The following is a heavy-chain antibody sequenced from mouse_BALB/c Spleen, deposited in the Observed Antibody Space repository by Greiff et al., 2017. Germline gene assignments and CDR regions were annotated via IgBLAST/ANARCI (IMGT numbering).Heavy chain of an antibody. D-gene: IGHD1-1*01. J-gene: IGHJ3*01. V-gene: IGHV5-12-1*01. CDR2: ISSGGGST. CDR3: ARWGTTVVERAWFAY. CDR1: GFAFSSYD. Sequence: EVKVVESGGGLVKPGGSLKLSCAASGFAFSSYDMSWVRQTPEKRLEWVAYISSGGGSTYYPDTVKGRFTISRDNAKNTLYLQMSSLKSEDTAMYYCARWGTTVVERAWFAYWGQGTLVTVSA.